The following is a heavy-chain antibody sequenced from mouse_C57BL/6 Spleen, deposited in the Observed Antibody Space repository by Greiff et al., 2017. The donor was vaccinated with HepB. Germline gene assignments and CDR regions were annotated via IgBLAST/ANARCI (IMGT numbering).Heavy chain of an antibody. Sequence: VQLQQSGPELVKPGASVKISCKASGYAFSSSWMNWVKQRPGKGLEWIGRIYPGDGDTNYNGKFKGKATMTADKSSSTAYMQLSSLTSEDSAVYVCARGDNWDWYFDVWGTGTTVTVSS. J-gene: IGHJ1*03. CDR3: ARGDNWDWYFDV. CDR1: GYAFSSSW. V-gene: IGHV1-82*01. D-gene: IGHD4-1*02. CDR2: IYPGDGDT.